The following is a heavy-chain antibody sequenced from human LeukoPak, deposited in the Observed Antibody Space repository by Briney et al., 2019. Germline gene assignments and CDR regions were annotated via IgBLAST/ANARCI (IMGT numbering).Heavy chain of an antibody. J-gene: IGHJ4*02. D-gene: IGHD3-22*01. CDR3: AREGYYDSSLDY. CDR1: GYTFTSYY. V-gene: IGHV1-46*01. Sequence: ASVKVSCKASGYTFTSYYMHWVRQAPGQGLEWMGIINPSSGSTSYAQKFQDRATMTRDTSTSTVYMELSSLRSEDTAVYYCAREGYYDSSLDYWGQGTLVTVSS. CDR2: INPSSGST.